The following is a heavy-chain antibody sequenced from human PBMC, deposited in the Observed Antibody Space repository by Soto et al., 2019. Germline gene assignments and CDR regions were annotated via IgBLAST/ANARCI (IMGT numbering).Heavy chain of an antibody. CDR3: AHRILRTVFGLVTTTAIYFDF. D-gene: IGHD3-3*01. J-gene: IGHJ4*02. CDR2: IYWDDDK. V-gene: IGHV2-5*02. CDR1: GFPLTTSGVG. Sequence: QITLNESGPTVVKPAETLTLTCTFSGFPLTTSGVGVGWIRQSPGKAPEWLALIYWDDDKRYSASLKSRLTITKDTSKNQVVLTMASVDPADRATYYCAHRILRTVFGLVTTTAIYFDFWGQGTPVVVSS.